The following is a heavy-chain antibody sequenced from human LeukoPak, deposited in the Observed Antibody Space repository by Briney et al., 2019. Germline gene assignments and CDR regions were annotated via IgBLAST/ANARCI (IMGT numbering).Heavy chain of an antibody. CDR2: ISGSGGST. D-gene: IGHD5-12*01. V-gene: IGHV3-23*01. Sequence: PGGSLRLSCAASGFTFSSYAMSWVRQAPGKGLEWVSAISGSGGSTYYADSVKGRFTISRDNSKNTLYLQMNSLRAEDTGVYYCAKGNEWLRFVFLDYWGQGTLVTVSS. CDR3: AKGNEWLRFVFLDY. J-gene: IGHJ4*02. CDR1: GFTFSSYA.